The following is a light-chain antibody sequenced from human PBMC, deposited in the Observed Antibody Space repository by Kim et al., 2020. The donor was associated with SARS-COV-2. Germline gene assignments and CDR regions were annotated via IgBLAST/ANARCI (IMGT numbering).Light chain of an antibody. Sequence: SPGQTARITCSGDNVGDKYACWYQQKSGQSPVVVINQDNKRRSGIPERFSGSNSGNTATLTISGTQAMDEADYYCQAWDSSTAVFGGGTQLTVL. V-gene: IGLV3-1*01. CDR1: NVGDKY. CDR3: QAWDSSTAV. J-gene: IGLJ3*02. CDR2: QDN.